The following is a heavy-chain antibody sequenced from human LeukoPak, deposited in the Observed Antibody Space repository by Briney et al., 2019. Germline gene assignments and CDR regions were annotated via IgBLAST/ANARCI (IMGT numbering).Heavy chain of an antibody. CDR2: IVVGSGNT. J-gene: IGHJ3*02. CDR1: GFTFSSFS. V-gene: IGHV1-58*01. Sequence: SGKGSCKASGFTFSSFSVQWVRQARGQPLEWIGWIVVGSGNTNYAQKFQERVTITRDMSTSTAYMELSSLRSEDTAVYYCAALWFGGNAFDIWGQGTMVTVSS. D-gene: IGHD3-10*01. CDR3: AALWFGGNAFDI.